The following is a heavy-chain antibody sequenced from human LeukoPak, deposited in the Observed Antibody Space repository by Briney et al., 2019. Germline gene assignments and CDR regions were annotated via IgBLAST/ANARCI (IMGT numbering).Heavy chain of an antibody. Sequence: GGSLRLSCAASGFTFSDFYMNWIRQTPGKGLEWVSYISSSGSTIYYADSVKGRFTISRDNAKNSLYLQMNSLRAEDTAVYYCARGRVDTAMVHFDYWGQGTLVTVSS. D-gene: IGHD5-18*01. CDR3: ARGRVDTAMVHFDY. CDR2: ISSSGSTI. CDR1: GFTFSDFY. V-gene: IGHV3-11*01. J-gene: IGHJ4*02.